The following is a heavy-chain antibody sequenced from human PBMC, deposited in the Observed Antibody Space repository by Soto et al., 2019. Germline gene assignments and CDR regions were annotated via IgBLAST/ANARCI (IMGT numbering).Heavy chain of an antibody. J-gene: IGHJ4*02. CDR3: ARSSGWPPYYFDF. CDR2: VFHSGST. CDR1: GDSINTHNW. Sequence: QVQLQESGPGLVKPSGTLSLTCLISGDSINTHNWWSWVRQSPGKGLEWIGEVFHSGSTNYNPSLKSRVTMSVHKSMNQFSLKLRSVTAADTAVYYCARSSGWPPYYFDFWGQGALVTVSS. V-gene: IGHV4-4*02. D-gene: IGHD6-19*01.